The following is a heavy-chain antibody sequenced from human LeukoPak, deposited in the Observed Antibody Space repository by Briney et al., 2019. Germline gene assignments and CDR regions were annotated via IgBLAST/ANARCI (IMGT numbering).Heavy chain of an antibody. CDR2: ISSSSSTI. D-gene: IGHD6-13*01. J-gene: IGHJ4*02. CDR1: GFTFSSYS. CDR3: AREKPGIAARGEFDY. V-gene: IGHV3-48*01. Sequence: GGSLRLSCAASGFTFSSYSMNRVRQAPGKGLEWVSYISSSSSTIYYADSVKGRFTISRDNAKNSLYLQMNSLRAEDTAVYYCAREKPGIAARGEFDYWGQGTLVTVSS.